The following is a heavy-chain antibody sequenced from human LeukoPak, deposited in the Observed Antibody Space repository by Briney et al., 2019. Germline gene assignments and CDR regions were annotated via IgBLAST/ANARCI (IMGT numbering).Heavy chain of an antibody. CDR3: AKRTRRYSSGWYVFDY. J-gene: IGHJ4*02. Sequence: GESLKISCAASGFTFSSYAMSWVRQAPGKGLEWVSAISGSGGSTYYADSVKGRFTISRDNSKNTLYLQMNSLRAEDTAVYYCAKRTRRYSSGWYVFDYWGQGTLVTVSS. CDR2: ISGSGGST. CDR1: GFTFSSYA. V-gene: IGHV3-23*01. D-gene: IGHD6-19*01.